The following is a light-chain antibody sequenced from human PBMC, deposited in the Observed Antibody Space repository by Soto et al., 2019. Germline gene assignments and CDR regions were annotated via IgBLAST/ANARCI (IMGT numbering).Light chain of an antibody. J-gene: IGKJ4*01. CDR1: QSISSW. CDR3: QQFNGDLT. CDR2: KAS. Sequence: DIQMTQSPSTLSASVGDRVTITCRASQSISSWLAWYQQKPGKAPKLLIYKASSLESGVPSRFSGSGSGTEFTLTISSLQPDDFATYYCQQFNGDLTFGGGTKVDI. V-gene: IGKV1-5*03.